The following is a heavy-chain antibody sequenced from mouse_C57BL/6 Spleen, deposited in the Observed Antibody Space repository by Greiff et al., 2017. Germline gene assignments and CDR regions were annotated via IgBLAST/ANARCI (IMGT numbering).Heavy chain of an antibody. V-gene: IGHV1-64*01. D-gene: IGHD1-1*01. CDR1: GYTFTSYW. CDR3: ARGGLRYYFDY. J-gene: IGHJ2*01. CDR2: IHPNSGST. Sequence: QVQLQQPGAELVKPGASVKLSCKASGYTFTSYWMHWVTQRPGQGLEWIGMIHPNSGSTNYNEKFKSKATLTVDKSSSTAYMHLSSLTSEDSAVYYCARGGLRYYFDYWGQGTTLTVSS.